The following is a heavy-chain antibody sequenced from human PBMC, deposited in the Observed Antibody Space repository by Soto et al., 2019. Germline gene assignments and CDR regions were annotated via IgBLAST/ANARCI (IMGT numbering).Heavy chain of an antibody. CDR3: ASSQVEQLVSDY. V-gene: IGHV1-8*01. CDR2: MNPNSGNT. CDR1: GYTFTSYD. Sequence: ASVKVSCKASGYTFTSYDINWVRQATGQGLEWMGWMNPNSGNTGYAQKFQGRVTMTRNTSISTAYMELSSLRSEDTAVYYCASSQVEQLVSDYWGQGTLVTVSS. J-gene: IGHJ4*02. D-gene: IGHD6-6*01.